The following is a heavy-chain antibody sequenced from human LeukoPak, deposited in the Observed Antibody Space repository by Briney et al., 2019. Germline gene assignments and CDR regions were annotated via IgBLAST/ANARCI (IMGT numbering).Heavy chain of an antibody. CDR2: IYYSGST. CDR1: GGSISSYY. D-gene: IGHD2-15*01. V-gene: IGHV4-59*01. J-gene: IGHJ4*02. Sequence: SETLSLTCTVSGGSISSYYWSWIRQPPGKGLEWIGYIYYSGSTNYNPSLKSRVTISVDTSKNQFSLKLSSVTAADTAVYYCARVETGSPRIVFDYWGQGTLVTASS. CDR3: ARVETGSPRIVFDY.